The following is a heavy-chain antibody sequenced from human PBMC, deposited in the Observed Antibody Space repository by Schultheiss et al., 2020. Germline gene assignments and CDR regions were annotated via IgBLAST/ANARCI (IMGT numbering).Heavy chain of an antibody. V-gene: IGHV1-18*04. D-gene: IGHD4-17*01. CDR1: GYTFTSYY. CDR2: ISAYNGNT. CDR3: ARADGDYVEWFDP. J-gene: IGHJ5*02. Sequence: SVKVSCKASGYTFTSYYMHWVRQAPGQGLEWMGWISAYNGNTNYAQKFQGRVTMTTDTSTSTAYMELRSLRSDDTAVYYCARADGDYVEWFDPWGQGTLVTVSS.